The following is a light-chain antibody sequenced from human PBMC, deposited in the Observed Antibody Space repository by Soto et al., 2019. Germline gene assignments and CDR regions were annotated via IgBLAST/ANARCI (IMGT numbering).Light chain of an antibody. V-gene: IGLV2-14*01. Sequence: QSVLTQPASVSGSPGQSITISCTGTSSDVGGYNYVSWYQQHPGKAPKLRIYEVSNRPSGVSNRFSGSKSGNTASLTISGLQAEDEADYYCSSYTSSSTYVLGTGTKVTVL. CDR2: EVS. CDR3: SSYTSSSTYV. J-gene: IGLJ1*01. CDR1: SSDVGGYNY.